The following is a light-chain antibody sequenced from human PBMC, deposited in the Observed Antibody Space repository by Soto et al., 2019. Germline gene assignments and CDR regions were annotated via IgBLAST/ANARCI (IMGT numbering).Light chain of an antibody. CDR1: QSISSY. CDR2: GVS. CDR3: QQSYSTVMYT. J-gene: IGKJ2*01. Sequence: DIQMTQSPSSLSASVGDRVTITCRASQSISSYLSWYQQKPGKAPKLLIYGVSSLESGVPSRFSGSGYGTDFTLTISNLQPEDYATYYCQQSYSTVMYTFGQGTKLEIK. V-gene: IGKV1-39*01.